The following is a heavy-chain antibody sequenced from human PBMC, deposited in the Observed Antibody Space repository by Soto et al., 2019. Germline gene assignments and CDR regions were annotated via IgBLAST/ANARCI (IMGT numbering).Heavy chain of an antibody. V-gene: IGHV4-39*01. D-gene: IGHD5-12*01. CDR1: GDSISSSGYY. Sequence: PPETLSLTCAVSGDSISSSGYYWGWIRQPPGKGLEWIGCIYYSGSTYTNPSLRTRVSMSIDTSKDQFSLKLKSVTAADTALYFCARQRTSVVAKAYFDVWGPGTLVTVSS. CDR3: ARQRTSVVAKAYFDV. J-gene: IGHJ4*02. CDR2: IYYSGST.